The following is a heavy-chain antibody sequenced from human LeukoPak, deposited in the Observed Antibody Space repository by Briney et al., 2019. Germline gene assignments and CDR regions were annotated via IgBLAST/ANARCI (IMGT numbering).Heavy chain of an antibody. CDR3: AGGVSPSSYYYGSGSLVWFDP. CDR1: GGSISSGGYS. V-gene: IGHV4-30-2*01. Sequence: SETLSLTCAVSGGSISSGGYSWSWIRQPPGKGLEWIGYIYHSGSTYYNPSLKSRVTISVDRSKNQFSLKLSSVTAADTAVYYCAGGVSPSSYYYGSGSLVWFDPWGQGTLVTVSS. CDR2: IYHSGST. J-gene: IGHJ5*02. D-gene: IGHD3-10*01.